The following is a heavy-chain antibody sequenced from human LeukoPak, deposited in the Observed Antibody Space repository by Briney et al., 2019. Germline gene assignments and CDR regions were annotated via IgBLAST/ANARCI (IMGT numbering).Heavy chain of an antibody. CDR1: GFTFSSYS. CDR2: ISSSSSYI. Sequence: GGSLRLSSAASGFTFSSYSMNWVRQAPGKGLEWVSSISSSSSYIYYADSVKGRFTISRDNAKNSLYLQMNSLRAEDTAVYYCATSQGSWPDYFDYWGQGTLVTVSS. CDR3: ATSQGSWPDYFDY. D-gene: IGHD6-13*01. J-gene: IGHJ4*02. V-gene: IGHV3-21*01.